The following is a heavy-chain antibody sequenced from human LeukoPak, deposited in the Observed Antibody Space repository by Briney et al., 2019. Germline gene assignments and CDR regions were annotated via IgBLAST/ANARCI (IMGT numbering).Heavy chain of an antibody. CDR1: GGSISGYY. CDR3: ARPYYYDSRIDP. V-gene: IGHV4-4*09. Sequence: KPSETLSLTCTVSGGSISGYYWSWIRQPPGKGLEWIGYIYSSGATNYNPSLNSRVTISVDTSKNQFSLKLTSVTAADTAVYYCARPYYYDSRIDPWGQGTLVTVSS. CDR2: IYSSGAT. D-gene: IGHD3-22*01. J-gene: IGHJ5*02.